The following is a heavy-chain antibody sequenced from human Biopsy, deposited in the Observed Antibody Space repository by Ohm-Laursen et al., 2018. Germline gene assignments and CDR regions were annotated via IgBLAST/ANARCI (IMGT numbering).Heavy chain of an antibody. Sequence: ASVKVSCKAYGNTFATYHIHWARQAPGQGLEWMGVISPSGATTSFSQKFQGRITMTRDTSTGTVYMDLNSLGSEDTAVYYCARAGVGSDGTDSYYYGMDVWGPGTTVTVSS. V-gene: IGHV1-46*01. D-gene: IGHD5-24*01. CDR3: ARAGVGSDGTDSYYYGMDV. CDR1: GNTFATYH. CDR2: ISPSGATT. J-gene: IGHJ6*02.